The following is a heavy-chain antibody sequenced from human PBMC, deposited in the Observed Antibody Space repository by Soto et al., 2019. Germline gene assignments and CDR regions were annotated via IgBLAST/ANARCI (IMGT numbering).Heavy chain of an antibody. V-gene: IGHV1-3*04. CDR3: ARDLGCGAY. D-gene: IGHD2-15*01. J-gene: IGHJ4*02. CDR1: GYTFTTYA. Sequence: ASVKVSCKASGYTFTTYAMHWVRQAPGQRLEWMGWINTGNGNTKYSQKFQGRVTITRDTSASTAYMELNSLTSEDTAVYYCARDLGCGAYWGQGSLVTVSA. CDR2: INTGNGNT.